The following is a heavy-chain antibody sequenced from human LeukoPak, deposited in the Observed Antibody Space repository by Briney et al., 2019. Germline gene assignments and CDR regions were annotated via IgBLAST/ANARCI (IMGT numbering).Heavy chain of an antibody. CDR1: GYTFTSYD. D-gene: IGHD3-10*01. V-gene: IGHV1-69*13. J-gene: IGHJ4*02. Sequence: SVKVSCKASGYTFTSYDINWVRQAPGQGLEWMGGIIPIFGTANYAQKFQGRVTITADESTSTAYMELSSLRSEDTAVYYCARERGYGSGSYLFDYWGQGTLVTVSS. CDR3: ARERGYGSGSYLFDY. CDR2: IIPIFGTA.